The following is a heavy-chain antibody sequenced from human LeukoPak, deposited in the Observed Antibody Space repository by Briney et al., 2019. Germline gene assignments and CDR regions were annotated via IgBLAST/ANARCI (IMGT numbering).Heavy chain of an antibody. V-gene: IGHV4-38-2*02. J-gene: IGHJ4*02. CDR2: VYHSGST. CDR1: GYSISSGYY. D-gene: IGHD3-10*01. Sequence: SETLSLTCTVSGYSISSGYYWGWMRPPPGKGLEWIGSVYHSGSTYYNPSLKSRVTISVDTSKNQFSLKLSAVTAADTAVYYCARDRGVRGTFDYWGQGTLVTVSS. CDR3: ARDRGVRGTFDY.